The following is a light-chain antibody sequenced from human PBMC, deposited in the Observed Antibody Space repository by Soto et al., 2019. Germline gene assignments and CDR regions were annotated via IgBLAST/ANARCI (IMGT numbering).Light chain of an antibody. CDR2: SAS. CDR1: QSISDT. Sequence: EIVMTQSPATLSVSPGGRATLSCRASQSISDTLAWYQQKPGQAPRLLINSASARATGFPARFSGSGSGTDFTLTISSLQSEDLAVYYCQQYNNWPWTFGQGTKVEIK. CDR3: QQYNNWPWT. V-gene: IGKV3-15*01. J-gene: IGKJ1*01.